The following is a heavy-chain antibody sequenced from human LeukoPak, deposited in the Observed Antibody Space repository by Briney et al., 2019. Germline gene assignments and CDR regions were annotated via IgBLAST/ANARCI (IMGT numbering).Heavy chain of an antibody. J-gene: IGHJ4*02. CDR1: GFTFSSYG. CDR3: ARVPRVGDYVDY. Sequence: GRSLRLSCAASGFTFSSYGMHWVRQAPGKGLEWVAVISYDGSNKYYVDSVKGRFTISRDNSKNTLYLQMNSLRAEDTAVYYCARVPRVGDYVDYWGQGTLVTVSS. CDR2: ISYDGSNK. D-gene: IGHD2-15*01. V-gene: IGHV3-30*03.